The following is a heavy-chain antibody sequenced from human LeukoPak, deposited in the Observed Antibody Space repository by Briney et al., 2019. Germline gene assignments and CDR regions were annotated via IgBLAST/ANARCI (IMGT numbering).Heavy chain of an antibody. J-gene: IGHJ4*01. Sequence: GGSLRLSCAASGFTFSSYEMNWVRQAPGKGLEWVSYISSSGSTIYYADSVKGRFTISRDNAKNSLYLQMNSLRAEDTAVYYCARHYDSSGYYYVYWGQVTMVTVSS. D-gene: IGHD3-22*01. V-gene: IGHV3-48*03. CDR1: GFTFSSYE. CDR3: ARHYDSSGYYYVY. CDR2: ISSSGSTI.